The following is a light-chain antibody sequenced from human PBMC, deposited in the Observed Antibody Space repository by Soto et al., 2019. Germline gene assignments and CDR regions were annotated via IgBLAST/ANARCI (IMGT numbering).Light chain of an antibody. CDR2: DAS. J-gene: IGKJ4*01. CDR3: QQVNNYPLT. V-gene: IGKV1-33*01. Sequence: DIQMTQSPSSLSASVGDRVTITCQASQNINNYLNWYQQKPGRAPKLLIYDASNLEAGVPSRFRGSGSGTDFTFTISRLQPEDIATYYCQQVNNYPLTFGGGTKVDIK. CDR1: QNINNY.